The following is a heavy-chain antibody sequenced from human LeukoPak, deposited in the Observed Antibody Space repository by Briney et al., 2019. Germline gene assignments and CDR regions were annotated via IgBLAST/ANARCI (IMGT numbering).Heavy chain of an antibody. J-gene: IGHJ4*02. V-gene: IGHV3-23*01. CDR2: IRGSSDDT. CDR1: GFIFSSNA. D-gene: IGHD2-8*01. Sequence: GGSLRLSCAASGFIFSSNAMAWVRQAPGKGLEWVSAIRGSSDDTYYADSVKGRFTISRDNSKNTLSLQMNSLRAEDTAVYYCARDLGYGSIGLYHYFAYWGQGTLVTVSS. CDR3: ARDLGYGSIGLYHYFAY.